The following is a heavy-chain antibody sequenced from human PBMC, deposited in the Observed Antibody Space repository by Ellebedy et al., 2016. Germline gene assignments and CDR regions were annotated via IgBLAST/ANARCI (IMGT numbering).Heavy chain of an antibody. J-gene: IGHJ3*02. Sequence: SETLSLTCTVSGGSISSGDYYWSWIRQPPGTGLEWIGYIYYSGSTYYNPSLKSRVTISVDTSKNQFSLKLSSVTAADTAVYYCARDAWGGAFDIWGQGTMVTVSS. D-gene: IGHD3-16*01. CDR1: GGSISSGDYY. V-gene: IGHV4-30-4*01. CDR2: IYYSGST. CDR3: ARDAWGGAFDI.